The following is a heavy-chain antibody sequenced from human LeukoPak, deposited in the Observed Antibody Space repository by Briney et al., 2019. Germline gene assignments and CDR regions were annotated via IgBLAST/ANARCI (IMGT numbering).Heavy chain of an antibody. J-gene: IGHJ6*03. D-gene: IGHD6-6*01. CDR2: INTNTGNP. V-gene: IGHV7-4-1*02. Sequence: GASVKVSCKASGYTFTSYAMNWVRQAPGQGLEWMGWINTNTGNPTYAQGFTGRFVFSLDTSVSTAYLQISSLKAEDTAVYYCARVLSTGGARPDFYYYYMDVWGKGTTVTVSS. CDR3: ARVLSTGGARPDFYYYYMDV. CDR1: GYTFTSYA.